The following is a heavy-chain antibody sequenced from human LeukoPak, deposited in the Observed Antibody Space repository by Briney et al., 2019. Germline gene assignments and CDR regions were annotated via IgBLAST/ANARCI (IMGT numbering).Heavy chain of an antibody. CDR3: ARTLSGVQHPLYYGTNWFDP. CDR2: IYYSGST. J-gene: IGHJ5*02. CDR1: GGSISSYY. V-gene: IGHV4-59*01. Sequence: SETLSLTCTVSGGSISSYYWSWIRQPPGKGLEWIGYIYYSGSTNYNPSLKSRVTISVDTSKNQFSLKLSSVTAADTAVYYCARTLSGVQHPLYYGTNWFDPWGQGTLVTVSS. D-gene: IGHD1-1*01.